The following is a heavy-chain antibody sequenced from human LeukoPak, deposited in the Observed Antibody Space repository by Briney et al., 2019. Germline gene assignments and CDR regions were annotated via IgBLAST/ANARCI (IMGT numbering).Heavy chain of an antibody. Sequence: GGSLRLSCAASGFTFSSYAMHWVRQAPAKGLEWVAVISYDGSNKYYADSVKGRFTISRDNSKNTLYLQMNSLRAEDTAVYYCARTFYFDYWGQGTLVTVSS. CDR3: ARTFYFDY. CDR2: ISYDGSNK. V-gene: IGHV3-30-3*01. J-gene: IGHJ4*02. CDR1: GFTFSSYA.